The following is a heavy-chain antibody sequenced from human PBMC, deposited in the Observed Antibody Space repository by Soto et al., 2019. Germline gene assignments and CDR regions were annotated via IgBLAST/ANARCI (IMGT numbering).Heavy chain of an antibody. J-gene: IGHJ4*02. D-gene: IGHD4-17*01. CDR3: ARGGGPVTTNLYSLDY. V-gene: IGHV1-18*04. CDR1: GYTFTSYG. Sequence: GASVKVFCKASGYTFTSYGISWVRQAPGQGLEWMGWISAYNGNTNYAQKLQGRVTMTTDTSTSTAYMELRSLRSDDTAVYYCARGGGPVTTNLYSLDYWGQGTVVTVAS. CDR2: ISAYNGNT.